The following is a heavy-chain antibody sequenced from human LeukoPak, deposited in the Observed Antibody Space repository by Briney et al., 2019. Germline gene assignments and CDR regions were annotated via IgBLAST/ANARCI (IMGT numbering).Heavy chain of an antibody. CDR2: ISYDGTNK. D-gene: IGHD4-17*01. CDR3: AKEDTVTTAFDY. J-gene: IGHJ4*02. V-gene: IGHV3-30*18. CDR1: GFTFSSYA. Sequence: QPGRSLRLSSAASGFTFSSYAIHWVRQAPGKGLEWVAVISYDGTNKYYADSVKGRFTISRDNSKNTLYLQMNSLRAEDTAVYYCAKEDTVTTAFDYWGQGTLVTVSS.